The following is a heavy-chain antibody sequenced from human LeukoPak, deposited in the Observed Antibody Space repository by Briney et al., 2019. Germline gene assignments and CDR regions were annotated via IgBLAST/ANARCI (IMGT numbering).Heavy chain of an antibody. Sequence: GGSLRLSCAASGFTFSSYSTNWVRQASGKGLEWVSSISSSSSYIYYADSVKGRFTISRDNAKNSLYLQMNSLRAEDTAVYYCARDVSYDSSGLYDYWGQGTLVTVSS. CDR2: ISSSSSYI. CDR3: ARDVSYDSSGLYDY. V-gene: IGHV3-21*01. D-gene: IGHD3-22*01. CDR1: GFTFSSYS. J-gene: IGHJ4*02.